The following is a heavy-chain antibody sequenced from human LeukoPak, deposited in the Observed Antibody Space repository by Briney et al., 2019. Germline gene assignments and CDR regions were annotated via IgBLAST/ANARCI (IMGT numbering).Heavy chain of an antibody. Sequence: ASVRVSCKASGGTFSSYAISWVRQAPGQGLEWMGGIIPIFGTANYAQKFQGRVTITADESTSTAYMELSSLRSEDTAVYYCARGARGYSYVHSDYWGQGTLVTVSS. CDR2: IIPIFGTA. D-gene: IGHD5-18*01. CDR1: GGTFSSYA. J-gene: IGHJ4*02. V-gene: IGHV1-69*13. CDR3: ARGARGYSYVHSDY.